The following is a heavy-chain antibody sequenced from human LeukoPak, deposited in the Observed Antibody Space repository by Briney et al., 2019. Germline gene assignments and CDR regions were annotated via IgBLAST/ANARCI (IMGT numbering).Heavy chain of an antibody. J-gene: IGHJ4*02. D-gene: IGHD5-18*01. CDR2: INSDGSST. CDR1: GFTFSSYW. V-gene: IGHV3-74*01. Sequence: GGSLRLSCAASGFTFSSYWMHWVRQAPGKGLVWVSRINSDGSSTSYADSMKGRFTISRDNAKNTLYLQMNSLRAEDTAVYYCARHLSGVTGYTYGRGIDYWGQGTLVTVSS. CDR3: ARHLSGVTGYTYGRGIDY.